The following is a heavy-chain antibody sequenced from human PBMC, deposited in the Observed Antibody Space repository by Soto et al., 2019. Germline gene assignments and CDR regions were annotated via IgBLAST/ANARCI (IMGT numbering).Heavy chain of an antibody. CDR2: IYYSGST. V-gene: IGHV4-31*03. Sequence: QVQLQESGPGLVKPSQTLSLTCTVSGGSISNDGSYWSWIRQHPGKGLEWIGYIYYSGSTYYNPSLLSRVTISVDTSKNQFSLKLNSVSAADTAVYYCARDRTFSGGHRNFDYWGQGTLVTVSS. J-gene: IGHJ4*02. CDR1: GGSISNDGSY. D-gene: IGHD2-15*01. CDR3: ARDRTFSGGHRNFDY.